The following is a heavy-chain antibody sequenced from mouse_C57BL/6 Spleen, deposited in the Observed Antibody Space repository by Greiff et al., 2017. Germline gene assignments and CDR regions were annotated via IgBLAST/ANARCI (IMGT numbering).Heavy chain of an antibody. Sequence: QVQLQQPGAELVKPGASVKLSCKASGYTFTSYWMHWVKQRPGQGLEWIGMIHPNSGSTNYNEKFKSKATLTVDKSSSTAYMQLSSLTSEDSAVYYCARGGYDYDGWYFDVWGTGTTVTVSS. D-gene: IGHD2-4*01. CDR2: IHPNSGST. CDR3: ARGGYDYDGWYFDV. CDR1: GYTFTSYW. J-gene: IGHJ1*03. V-gene: IGHV1-64*01.